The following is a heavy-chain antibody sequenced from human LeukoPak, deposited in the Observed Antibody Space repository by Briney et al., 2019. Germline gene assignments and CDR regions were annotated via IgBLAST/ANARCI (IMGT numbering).Heavy chain of an antibody. J-gene: IGHJ4*02. CDR1: GFTFSNYE. Sequence: GGSLRLSCAASGFTFSNYEMNWVRQTPGKGLEWVSYISSSGGTIYYADSVKGRFTISRDNAKNSLYLQMNSLRAEDTAVYYCARDRVGGPGYFDDWGQGTLVTVSS. D-gene: IGHD3-10*01. V-gene: IGHV3-48*03. CDR3: ARDRVGGPGYFDD. CDR2: ISSSGGTI.